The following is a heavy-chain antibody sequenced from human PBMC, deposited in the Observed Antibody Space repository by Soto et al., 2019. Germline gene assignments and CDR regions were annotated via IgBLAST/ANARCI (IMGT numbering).Heavy chain of an antibody. D-gene: IGHD1-20*01. CDR1: GVSITPHY. Sequence: PSETLSLTCTVSGVSITPHYWTWIRHPPGKGLEWIGYVYHTGNTYYNPSLKSRVTISLDTSKNQVSLRLKSVTAADTAVYYCAREQYNWKLWGQGTLVTVSS. J-gene: IGHJ4*02. CDR3: AREQYNWKL. V-gene: IGHV4-59*11. CDR2: VYHTGNT.